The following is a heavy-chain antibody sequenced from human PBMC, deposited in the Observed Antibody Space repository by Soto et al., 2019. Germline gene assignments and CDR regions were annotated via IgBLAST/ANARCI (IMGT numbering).Heavy chain of an antibody. D-gene: IGHD6-6*01. CDR1: GGTFSSYA. Sequence: QVQLVQSGAEVKKPGSSVKVSCKASGGTFSSYAISWVRRAPGQGLEWMGGIIPILGTANYAQKFQGRVTITADKSTSTAYMELSRLRSEDTAVYYCARSGIAARPWWFEPWGQGTLVTVSS. J-gene: IGHJ5*02. V-gene: IGHV1-69*06. CDR3: ARSGIAARPWWFEP. CDR2: IIPILGTA.